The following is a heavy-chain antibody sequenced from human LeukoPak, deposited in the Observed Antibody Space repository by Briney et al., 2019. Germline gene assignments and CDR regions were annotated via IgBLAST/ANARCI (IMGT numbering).Heavy chain of an antibody. D-gene: IGHD2-2*01. CDR1: GGSFSSYY. V-gene: IGHV4-4*07. J-gene: IGHJ4*02. CDR3: ARAGDSTSPLDY. Sequence: PLGTLSLTCTVSGGSFSSYYWNWIRQPAGKGLEWIGRIYTSGSTNYNPSLKSRVTMSVDTSKNQFSLKLNSVTAADTAVYYCARAGDSTSPLDYWGQGTLVTVSS. CDR2: IYTSGST.